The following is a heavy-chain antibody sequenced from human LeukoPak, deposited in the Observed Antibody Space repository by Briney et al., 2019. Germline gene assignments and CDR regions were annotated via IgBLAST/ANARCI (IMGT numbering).Heavy chain of an antibody. CDR1: GFTFSSYA. V-gene: IGHV3-23*01. CDR2: ISGSGGST. CDR3: ARGGGEVDY. D-gene: IGHD3-16*01. J-gene: IGHJ4*02. Sequence: GGSLRLSCAASGFTFSSYAMSWVRQAPGKGLEWVSAISGSGGSTYYADSVKGRFTISRDNAKNSLYLQMNSLRAEDTAVFYCARGGGEVDYWGQGTLVTVSS.